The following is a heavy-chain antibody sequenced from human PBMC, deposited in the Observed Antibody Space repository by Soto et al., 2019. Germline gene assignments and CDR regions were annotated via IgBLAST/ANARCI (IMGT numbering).Heavy chain of an antibody. CDR3: ARLSYYNYGMDV. V-gene: IGHV5-10-1*01. CDR1: GNSFTSHW. CDR2: IDPSDSYT. J-gene: IGHJ6*02. Sequence: GESLKISCKGSGNSFTSHWVSWVRQMPGKGLEWMGRIDPSDSYTNYSPSFQGHVTISVDKSITTAYLQWSSLKASDTAMYYCARLSYYNYGMDVWGQGTTVTVSS.